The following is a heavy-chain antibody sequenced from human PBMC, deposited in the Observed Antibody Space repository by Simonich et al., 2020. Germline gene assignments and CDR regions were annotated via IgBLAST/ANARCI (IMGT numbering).Heavy chain of an antibody. D-gene: IGHD2-15*01. CDR2: ISAYNGNT. CDR1: GYTFTSYG. Sequence: QVQLVQSGAEVKKPGASVKVSCKASGYTFTSYGISWVRQSPGQGLKWMGWISAYNGNTNYEQKLHGRVTMTTDTSTSTAYMELRSLRSDDTAVYYCARASRGTWWYYYFDYWGQGTLVTVSS. CDR3: ARASRGTWWYYYFDY. V-gene: IGHV1-18*01. J-gene: IGHJ4*02.